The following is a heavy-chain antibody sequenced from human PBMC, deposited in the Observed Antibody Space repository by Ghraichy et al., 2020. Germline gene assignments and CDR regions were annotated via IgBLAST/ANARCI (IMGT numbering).Heavy chain of an antibody. CDR3: ATSRLGLGAFDI. J-gene: IGHJ3*02. CDR1: GGSISSYY. CDR2: IYYSGST. D-gene: IGHD3-16*01. Sequence: SETLSLTCTVSGGSISSYYWSWIRQPPGKGLEWIGYIYYSGSTNYNPSLKSRVTISVDTSKNQFSLKLSSVTAADTAVYYCATSRLGLGAFDIWGQGTMVTVSS. V-gene: IGHV4-59*01.